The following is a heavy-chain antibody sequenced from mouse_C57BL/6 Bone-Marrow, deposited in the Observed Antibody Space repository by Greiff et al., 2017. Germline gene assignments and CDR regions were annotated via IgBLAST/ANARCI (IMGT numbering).Heavy chain of an antibody. J-gene: IGHJ3*01. V-gene: IGHV1-50*01. CDR1: GYTFTSYW. CDR3: ARSGGPVWFAY. CDR2: IDPSDSYT. D-gene: IGHD3-2*02. Sequence: QVQLQQPGAELVKPGASVKLSCKASGYTFTSYWMQWVKQRPGQGLEWIGEIDPSDSYTNYNQKFKGKATLTVDTSSSTAYMQLSSLTSEDSAVYYCARSGGPVWFAYWGQGTLVTVSA.